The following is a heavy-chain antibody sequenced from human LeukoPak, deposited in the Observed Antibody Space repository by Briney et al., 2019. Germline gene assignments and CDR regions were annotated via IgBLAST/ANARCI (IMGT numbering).Heavy chain of an antibody. D-gene: IGHD4-17*01. CDR1: GFTFSSYA. V-gene: IGHV3-23*01. J-gene: IGHJ6*04. CDR3: AKPLRISGATVRVQNYYYYGMDV. CDR2: ISGSGGST. Sequence: PGGSLRLCCAASGFTFSSYAMSWVRQAPGKGLEWVSAISGSGGSTYYADSVKGRFTISRDNSKNTLYLQMNSLRAEDTAVYYCAKPLRISGATVRVQNYYYYGMDVWGKGTTVTVSS.